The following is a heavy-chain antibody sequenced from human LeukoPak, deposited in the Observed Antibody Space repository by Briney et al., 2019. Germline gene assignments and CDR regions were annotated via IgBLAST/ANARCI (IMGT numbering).Heavy chain of an antibody. Sequence: ASVKVSCEASGYTFTSYDINWVRQATGQGLEWMGWMNPNSGNTGYAQKFQGRVTMTRNTSISTAYMELSSLRSEDTAVYYCASTLYSSSSYYYYGMDVWGQGTTVTVSS. V-gene: IGHV1-8*01. D-gene: IGHD6-6*01. CDR2: MNPNSGNT. CDR3: ASTLYSSSSYYYYGMDV. J-gene: IGHJ6*02. CDR1: GYTFTSYD.